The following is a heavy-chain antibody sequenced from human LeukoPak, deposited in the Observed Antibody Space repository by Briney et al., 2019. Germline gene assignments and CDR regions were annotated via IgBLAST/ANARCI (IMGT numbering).Heavy chain of an antibody. Sequence: ASVKVSCKVSGYTLTELSMHWVRQAPGKGLEWMGGFDPEDGETIYAQKFQGRVTMTRDTSTSTVYMELSSLRSEDTAVYYCARAIGSIAARGVDGVTAAARRAYMDVWGQGTTVTVSS. CDR2: FDPEDGET. CDR1: GYTLTELS. J-gene: IGHJ6*02. D-gene: IGHD6-6*01. CDR3: ARAIGSIAARGVDGVTAAARRAYMDV. V-gene: IGHV1-24*01.